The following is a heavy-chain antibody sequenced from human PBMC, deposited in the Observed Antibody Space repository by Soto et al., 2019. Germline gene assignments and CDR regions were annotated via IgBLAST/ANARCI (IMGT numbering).Heavy chain of an antibody. D-gene: IGHD1-1*01. CDR1: GGTFSSYA. V-gene: IGHV1-69*05. CDR3: ASELSGRRDRGCFDS. J-gene: IGHJ5*01. Sequence: SVKVSCKASGGTFSSYAISWVRQAPGQGLEWMGGIIPIFGTANYAQKLQGRVTMTTDTSTSTAYMELRSLRSDDTAVYYCASELSGRRDRGCFDSWGQGTLVTVSS. CDR2: IIPIFGTA.